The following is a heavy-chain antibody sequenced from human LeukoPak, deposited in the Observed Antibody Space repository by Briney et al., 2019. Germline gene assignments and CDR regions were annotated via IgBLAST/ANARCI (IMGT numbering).Heavy chain of an antibody. CDR3: ARGPFITMIDY. V-gene: IGHV4-30-4*01. CDR2: IYYSGST. J-gene: IGHJ4*02. D-gene: IGHD3-22*01. Sequence: SQTLSLTCTVSGGSISSGDYYWSWIRQPPGKGLEWIGYIYYSGSTYYNPSLKSRVTISVDTSKNQFSLRLSSATAADTAVYYCARGPFITMIDYWGQGTLVTVSS. CDR1: GGSISSGDYY.